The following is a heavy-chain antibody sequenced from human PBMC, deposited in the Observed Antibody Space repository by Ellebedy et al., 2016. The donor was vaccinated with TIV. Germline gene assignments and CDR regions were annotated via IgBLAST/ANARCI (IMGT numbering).Heavy chain of an antibody. D-gene: IGHD3-10*01. CDR1: GYSFTSYW. CDR2: IYPGDSDT. CDR3: AREYYYGSGSYPPLYYYGMDV. V-gene: IGHV5-51*01. Sequence: GGSLRLSCKGSGYSFTSYWIGWVRQMPGKGLEWMGIIYPGDSDTRYSPSFQGQVTISADKSISTAYLQWSSLKASDTAMYYCAREYYYGSGSYPPLYYYGMDVWGQGTTVTVSS. J-gene: IGHJ6*02.